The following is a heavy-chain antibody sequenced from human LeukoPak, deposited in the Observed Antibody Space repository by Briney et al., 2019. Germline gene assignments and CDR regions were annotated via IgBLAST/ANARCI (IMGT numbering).Heavy chain of an antibody. Sequence: SETLSLTCTVSGVSITSYYWTWIRQPAGKGLEWIGRIYTSGSTNYNSSLKSRVTMSVDTSKNQVSLKLSSVTAADTAVYYCATGDGYNSFDYWGQGTLVTVSS. CDR1: GVSITSYY. J-gene: IGHJ4*02. V-gene: IGHV4-4*07. CDR3: ATGDGYNSFDY. CDR2: IYTSGST. D-gene: IGHD5-24*01.